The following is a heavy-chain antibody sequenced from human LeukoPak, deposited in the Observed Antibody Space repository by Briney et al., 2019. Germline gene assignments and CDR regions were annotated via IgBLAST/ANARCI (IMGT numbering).Heavy chain of an antibody. CDR3: AKSGGYSGYGPPTFDY. V-gene: IGHV3-23*01. Sequence: GGSLRLSCAASGFTFSSYAMSWVRQAPGKGLEWVSAISGSGGSTYYADSVKGRFTISRDNSKNTLYLQMNSLRAEDTAVYYCAKSGGYSGYGPPTFDYWGQGTLVTVSS. CDR1: GFTFSSYA. D-gene: IGHD5-12*01. CDR2: ISGSGGST. J-gene: IGHJ4*02.